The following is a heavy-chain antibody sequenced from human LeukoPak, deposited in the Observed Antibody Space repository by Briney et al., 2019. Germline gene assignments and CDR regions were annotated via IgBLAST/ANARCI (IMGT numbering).Heavy chain of an antibody. Sequence: GGSLRLSCAASGFTFSTYAMHWVRQTPGKGLEWVAITSYDGSDEHYTDSVKGRFTISRDNSMNTLYLQMNSLRAEDTAVYYCAKDSGSYSIATFDYWGQGTLVTVSS. J-gene: IGHJ4*02. D-gene: IGHD1-26*01. CDR1: GFTFSTYA. CDR3: AKDSGSYSIATFDY. CDR2: TSYDGSDE. V-gene: IGHV3-30-3*01.